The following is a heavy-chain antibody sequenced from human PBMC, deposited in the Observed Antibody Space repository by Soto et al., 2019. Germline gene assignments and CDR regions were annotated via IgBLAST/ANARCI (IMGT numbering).Heavy chain of an antibody. CDR2: ISYDGSNK. Sequence: GGSLRLSCAASGFTFSSYAMHWVRQAPGKGLEWVAVISYDGSNKYYADSVKGRFTISRDNSKNTLYLQMNSLRAEDTAVYYCARLPLYYYDSKPQDPFDYWGQGTLVTVSS. D-gene: IGHD3-22*01. V-gene: IGHV3-30-3*01. CDR3: ARLPLYYYDSKPQDPFDY. J-gene: IGHJ4*02. CDR1: GFTFSSYA.